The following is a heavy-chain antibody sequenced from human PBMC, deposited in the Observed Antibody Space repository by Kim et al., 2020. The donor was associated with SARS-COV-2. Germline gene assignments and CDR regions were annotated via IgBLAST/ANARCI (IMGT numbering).Heavy chain of an antibody. CDR3: AAPTITMVRGVLEYFDY. CDR2: IIPIFGTA. Sequence: VKVSCKASGGTFSSYAISWVRQAPGQGLEWMGGIIPIFGTANYAQKFQGRVTITADESTSTAYMELSSLRSEDTAVYYCAAPTITMVRGVLEYFDYWGQGTLVTVSS. CDR1: GGTFSSYA. D-gene: IGHD3-10*01. J-gene: IGHJ4*02. V-gene: IGHV1-69*01.